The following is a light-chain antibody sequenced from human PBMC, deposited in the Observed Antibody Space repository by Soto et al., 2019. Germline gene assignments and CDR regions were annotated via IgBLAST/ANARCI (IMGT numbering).Light chain of an antibody. V-gene: IGLV1-40*01. CDR1: SSNIGAGYD. CDR2: GNS. CDR3: QSYESGRSGYV. Sequence: QSVLTQPPSVSGAPGQRVTISCTGSSSNIGAGYDVHWYQQLPGTAPKLIIYGNSNRPSGVPDRFSGSKSGTSASLAITGLQAEDEADYYCQSYESGRSGYVFGTGTKLTVL. J-gene: IGLJ1*01.